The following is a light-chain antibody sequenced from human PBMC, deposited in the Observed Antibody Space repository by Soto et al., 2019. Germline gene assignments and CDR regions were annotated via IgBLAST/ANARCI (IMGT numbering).Light chain of an antibody. CDR2: DAS. V-gene: IGKV3-11*01. Sequence: EIVLTQSPATLSLSPGERATLSCRASQSVSSYLAWYQQKPGQAPRLLIYDASNRATGIPARFSGSGSGTDFTLTISSLEPEDCAVYYCQQRSTWPPFGGGTKVEIK. CDR3: QQRSTWPP. J-gene: IGKJ4*01. CDR1: QSVSSY.